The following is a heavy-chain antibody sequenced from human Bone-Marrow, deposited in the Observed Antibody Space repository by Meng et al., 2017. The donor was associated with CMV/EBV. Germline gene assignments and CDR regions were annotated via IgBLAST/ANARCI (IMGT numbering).Heavy chain of an antibody. V-gene: IGHV5-51*01. CDR3: ARRGYYYDSSGYVRSYDAFDI. J-gene: IGHJ3*02. CDR1: GYSFTSYW. D-gene: IGHD3-22*01. Sequence: GESLKISCKGSGYSFTSYWIGWVRQMPGKGLEWMGIIYPGDSDTRYSPSFQGQVTISADKSISTAYLQWSSLKASDTAMYYCARRGYYYDSSGYVRSYDAFDIWGQGTMVTVSS. CDR2: IYPGDSDT.